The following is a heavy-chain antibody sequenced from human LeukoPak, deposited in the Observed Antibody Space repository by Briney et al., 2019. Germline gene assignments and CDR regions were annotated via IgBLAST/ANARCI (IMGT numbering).Heavy chain of an antibody. Sequence: SSETLSLTCTVSGGSISSYYWSWIRQPPGRGLEWIGYIYYSGSTNYNPSLKSRVTISVDTSKNQFSLKLSSVTAADTAVYYCAREVDTAMVGYYFDYWGQGTLVTVSS. J-gene: IGHJ4*02. CDR1: GGSISSYY. D-gene: IGHD5-18*01. V-gene: IGHV4-59*12. CDR2: IYYSGST. CDR3: AREVDTAMVGYYFDY.